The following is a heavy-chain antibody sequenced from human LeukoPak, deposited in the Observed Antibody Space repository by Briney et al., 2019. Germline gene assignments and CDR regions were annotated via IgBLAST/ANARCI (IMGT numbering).Heavy chain of an antibody. D-gene: IGHD3-16*01. CDR1: GGSFSGYY. J-gene: IGHJ4*02. V-gene: IGHV4-34*01. CDR2: INHSGST. CDR3: ARDPRGELPLDY. Sequence: SETLSLTCAVYGGSFSGYYWSWIRQPPGKGLEWIGEINHSGSTNYNPSLKSRVTISVDTSKNQFSLRLYSVTAADTAVYYCARDPRGELPLDYWGQGTLVTVSS.